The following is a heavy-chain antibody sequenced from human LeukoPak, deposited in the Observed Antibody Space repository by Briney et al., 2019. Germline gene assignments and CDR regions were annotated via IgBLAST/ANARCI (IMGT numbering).Heavy chain of an antibody. CDR2: ISSSSSYI. V-gene: IGHV3-21*01. CDR1: GFTFSSYS. J-gene: IGHJ5*02. D-gene: IGHD2-15*01. CDR3: ARDKGRWPNNWFDP. Sequence: KAGGSLRLSCAASGFTFSSYSMNWVRQAPGKGLEWVSTISSSSSYIYYAGSVKGRFTISRDNAKNSLYLQMNSLRAEDTAVYYCARDKGRWPNNWFDPWGQGTLVTVSS.